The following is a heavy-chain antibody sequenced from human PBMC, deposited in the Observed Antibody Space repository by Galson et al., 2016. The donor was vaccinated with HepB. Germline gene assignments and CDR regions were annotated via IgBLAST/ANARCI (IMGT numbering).Heavy chain of an antibody. CDR1: GFSLGNYW. CDR3: TREFDL. V-gene: IGHV3-7*04. Sequence: SLRLSCAASGFSLGNYWMNWARQAPGKGLEWLANRKKDGSEINYVDSVKGRFTISRDNAKNSLFLQMNTLRVEDTAVYYCTREFDLWGRGTQVTVSS. CDR2: RKKDGSEI. J-gene: IGHJ2*01.